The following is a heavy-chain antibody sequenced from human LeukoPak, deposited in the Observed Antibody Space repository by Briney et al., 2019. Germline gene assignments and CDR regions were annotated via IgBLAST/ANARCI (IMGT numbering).Heavy chain of an antibody. Sequence: GASVKVSCKASGYTFTSYGISWVRQAPGQGLEWMGWISAYNGNTNYAQKLQGRVTVTTDTSTSTAYMELRGLRSDDTAVYYCARDASPYYYDSSGYQNYFDYWGQGTLVTVSS. CDR3: ARDASPYYYDSSGYQNYFDY. CDR2: ISAYNGNT. CDR1: GYTFTSYG. D-gene: IGHD3-22*01. J-gene: IGHJ4*02. V-gene: IGHV1-18*01.